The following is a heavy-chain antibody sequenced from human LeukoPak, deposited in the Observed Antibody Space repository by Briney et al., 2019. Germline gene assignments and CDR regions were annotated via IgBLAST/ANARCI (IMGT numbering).Heavy chain of an antibody. D-gene: IGHD6-19*01. CDR2: ISYDGSNK. CDR3: ANEAVAGTDY. Sequence: GRSLRLSCAASGFTFSSYGMHWVRQAPGKGLEWVAVISYDGSNKYYADSVKGRFTISRDNSKNTLYLQMNSLRAEDTAVYYCANEAVAGTDYWGQGTLVTVSS. V-gene: IGHV3-30*18. CDR1: GFTFSSYG. J-gene: IGHJ4*02.